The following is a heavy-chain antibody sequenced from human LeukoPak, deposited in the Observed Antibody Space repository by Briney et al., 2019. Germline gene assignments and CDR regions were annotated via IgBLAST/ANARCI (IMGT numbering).Heavy chain of an antibody. D-gene: IGHD3-10*01. Sequence: SETLSLTCAVYGGSFSGYYWSWIRQPPGKGLEWIGEINHSGSTNYNPSLKSRVTISVDKSKNQFSLKLSSVTAADTAVYYCARHGYYYGSGSYPSTWGQGTLVTVSS. CDR1: GGSFSGYY. J-gene: IGHJ4*02. CDR2: INHSGST. V-gene: IGHV4-34*01. CDR3: ARHGYYYGSGSYPST.